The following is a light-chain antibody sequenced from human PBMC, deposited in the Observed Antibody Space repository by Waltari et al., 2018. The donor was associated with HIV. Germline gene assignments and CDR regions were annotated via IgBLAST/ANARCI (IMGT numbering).Light chain of an antibody. Sequence: EIVLTQSPGTLSLSPGDRATLSCRASQSLSSSYLAWYQQRPGQAPRLLIYGASSRAPGIPDKFSGSGSGTDFILTISRLEPADFALYYCQHYDTSPTFGQGTKVEIK. CDR1: QSLSSSY. CDR2: GAS. J-gene: IGKJ1*01. CDR3: QHYDTSPT. V-gene: IGKV3-20*01.